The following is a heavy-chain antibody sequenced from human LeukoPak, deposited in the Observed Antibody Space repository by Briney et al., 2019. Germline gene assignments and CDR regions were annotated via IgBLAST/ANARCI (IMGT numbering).Heavy chain of an antibody. V-gene: IGHV4-39*01. CDR2: IYYSGNT. D-gene: IGHD1-1*01. Sequence: KPSETRSLICSVSGASISSKTYYWGWIRHPPWKGLEWFGSIYYSGNTYYNPSLKSRVTMSVDTSKNQFSLKLSSVTAADTDVYYCARHPHVRPYYYFYYMDVWGKGTTVTVSS. CDR3: ARHPHVRPYYYFYYMDV. CDR1: GASISSKTYY. J-gene: IGHJ6*03.